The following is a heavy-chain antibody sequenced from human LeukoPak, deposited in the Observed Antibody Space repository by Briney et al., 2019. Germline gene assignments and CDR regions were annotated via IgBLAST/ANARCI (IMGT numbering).Heavy chain of an antibody. CDR2: VYYSGSA. V-gene: IGHV4-59*02. D-gene: IGHD3-3*01. J-gene: IGHJ6*02. CDR3: ARSERVVIPPYYYYYGMDV. CDR1: GDSVTTYY. Sequence: SETLSLTCTVSGDSVTTYYWSWIRQPPGKGLEWLGYVYYSGSATYNPSLKSRVTISVDTSKNQFSLRLSSVTAADTAVYYCARSERVVIPPYYYYYGMDVWGQGTTVTVSS.